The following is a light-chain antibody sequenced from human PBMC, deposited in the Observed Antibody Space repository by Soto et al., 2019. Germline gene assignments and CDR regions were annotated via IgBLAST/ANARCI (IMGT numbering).Light chain of an antibody. V-gene: IGKV3-15*01. CDR2: GAS. CDR1: QSVGSN. J-gene: IGKJ1*01. Sequence: EIVMTQSPATLSVSPGERATLSCRASQSVGSNLAWYQQRPGQARRLLIYGASARATSIPARFSGSGSGTEFTLTISSLQSEDFAVYYCQQYGDWPRTFGQGTRVEI. CDR3: QQYGDWPRT.